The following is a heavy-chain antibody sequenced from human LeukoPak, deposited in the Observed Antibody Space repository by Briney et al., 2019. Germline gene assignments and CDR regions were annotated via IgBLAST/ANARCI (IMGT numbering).Heavy chain of an antibody. CDR2: INHSGST. Sequence: PSETLSLTCAVYGGSFSGYYWSWIRQPPGKGLEWIGEINHSGSTNYNPSLKSRVTISVDTSKNQFSLKLSSVTAADTAVYYCASSNRRGFDYWGQGTLVTVSS. CDR3: ASSNRRGFDY. CDR1: GGSFSGYY. V-gene: IGHV4-34*01. D-gene: IGHD3-16*01. J-gene: IGHJ4*02.